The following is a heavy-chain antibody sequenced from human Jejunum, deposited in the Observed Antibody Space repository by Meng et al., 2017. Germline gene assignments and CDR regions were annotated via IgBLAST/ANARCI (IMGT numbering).Heavy chain of an antibody. CDR1: AFSLTTSGVG. CDR2: IYWDDDK. J-gene: IGHJ4*02. Sequence: QIPLKESGPTPVKPTQTLTLTCTLSAFSLTTSGVGVGWIRQPPGQALEWLAVIYWDDDKRYNPSLKSRLTVSKDTSKNQVVLTMTNMDPVDTATYYCAHRFPGYYGGWNGGYFDSWGQGTLVTVSS. V-gene: IGHV2-5*02. D-gene: IGHD6-19*01. CDR3: AHRFPGYYGGWNGGYFDS.